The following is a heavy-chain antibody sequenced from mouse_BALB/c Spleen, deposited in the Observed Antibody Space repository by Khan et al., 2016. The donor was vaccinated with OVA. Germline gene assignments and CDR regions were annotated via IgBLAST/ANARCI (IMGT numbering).Heavy chain of an antibody. D-gene: IGHD1-1*01. J-gene: IGHJ4*01. CDR3: ASIITTAKGDYYAMDY. V-gene: IGHV5-6*01. CDR1: GFTFSSYG. CDR2: ISSGGHYT. Sequence: EVELVESGGDLVKPGGSLKLSCAASGFTFSSYGMSWVRQTPDKRLEWVATISSGGHYTYFPDSVRGRFTISRDNAKNTLYLQMSSLKSEDTAMYYCASIITTAKGDYYAMDYWGQGTSVTVSS.